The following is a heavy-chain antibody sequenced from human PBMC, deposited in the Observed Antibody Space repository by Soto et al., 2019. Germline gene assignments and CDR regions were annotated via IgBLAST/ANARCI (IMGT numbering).Heavy chain of an antibody. V-gene: IGHV1-69*01. J-gene: IGHJ1*01. CDR2: IIPIFGTA. CDR3: ARACDPYYYDSSGYCFQH. D-gene: IGHD3-22*01. CDR1: GGTFSSYA. Sequence: QVQLVQSGAEVKKPGSSVKVSCKASGGTFSSYAISWVRQAPGPGLEWMGGIIPIFGTANYAQKFQGRVTITADESTSTAYMELSSLRSEDTAVYYCARACDPYYYDSSGYCFQHWGQGTLVTVSS.